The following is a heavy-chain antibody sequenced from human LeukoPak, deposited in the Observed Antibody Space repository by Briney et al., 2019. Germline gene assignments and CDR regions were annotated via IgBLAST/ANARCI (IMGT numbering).Heavy chain of an antibody. D-gene: IGHD4-17*01. V-gene: IGHV3-23*01. CDR1: GFTFSSYA. CDR2: ISGSRGAI. J-gene: IGHJ4*02. Sequence: GGSLRLSCAASGFTFSSYAMSWVRQAPGKGLEWVSAISGSRGAIYYADSVKGRFTISKDNAKNSLYLQMNSLRAEDTAVYYCAGGSYGRAIFDYWAREPWSPSPQ. CDR3: AGGSYGRAIFDY.